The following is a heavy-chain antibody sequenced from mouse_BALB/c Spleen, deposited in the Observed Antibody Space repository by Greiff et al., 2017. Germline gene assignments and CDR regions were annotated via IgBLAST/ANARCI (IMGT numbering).Heavy chain of an antibody. CDR1: GFTFSDYY. CDR3: AGGGYGNFPWFAY. CDR2: ISDGGSYT. V-gene: IGHV5-4*02. Sequence: EVQVVESGGGLVKPGGSLKLSCAASGFTFSDYYMYWVRQTPEKRLEWVATISDGGSYTYYPDSVKGRFTISRDNAKNNLYLQMSSLKSEDTAMYYCAGGGYGNFPWFAYWGQGTLVTVSA. D-gene: IGHD2-10*02. J-gene: IGHJ3*01.